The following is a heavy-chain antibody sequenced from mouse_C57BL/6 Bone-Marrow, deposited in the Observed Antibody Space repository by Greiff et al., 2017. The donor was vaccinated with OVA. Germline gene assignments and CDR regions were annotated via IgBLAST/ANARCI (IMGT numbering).Heavy chain of an antibody. J-gene: IGHJ2*01. CDR2: IYPGDGDT. V-gene: IGHV1-82*01. CDR3: AREPIYYYGSRKVFDY. Sequence: QVQLKASGPELVKPGASVQISCKASGYAFSSSWMNWVKQRPGKGLEWIGRIYPGDGDTNYNGKFKGKATLTADKSSSTAYMQLSSLTSEDSAVYFCAREPIYYYGSRKVFDYWGQGTTLTVSS. D-gene: IGHD1-1*01. CDR1: GYAFSSSW.